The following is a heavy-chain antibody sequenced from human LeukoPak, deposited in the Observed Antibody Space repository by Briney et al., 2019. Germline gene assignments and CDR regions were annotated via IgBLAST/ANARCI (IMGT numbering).Heavy chain of an antibody. CDR1: GFTFSGYS. J-gene: IGHJ4*02. CDR2: ISGSSRYI. V-gene: IGHV3-21*01. Sequence: GGSLRLSCVASGFTFSGYSMNWVRQAPGKGLEWVSTISGSSRYIYFADSVRGRFTISRDNAKNSLYLQMSNLRAEDTAVYYCARRLNNGDYGSDCWGQGTLVTVSS. D-gene: IGHD4-17*01. CDR3: ARRLNNGDYGSDC.